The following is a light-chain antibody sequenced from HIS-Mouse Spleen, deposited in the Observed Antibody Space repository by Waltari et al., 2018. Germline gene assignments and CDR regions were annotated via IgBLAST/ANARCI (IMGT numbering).Light chain of an antibody. CDR1: SSNIGSNY. J-gene: IGLJ2*01. CDR3: AAWDDSLSGVV. Sequence: QSVLTQPPSASGTPGQRVTISCSGRSSNIGSNYVYWYQQLPGTAPQPLIYRNNQRPSGVPDRFSGSKSGTSASLAISGLRSEDEADYYCAAWDDSLSGVVFGGGTKLTVL. CDR2: RNN. V-gene: IGLV1-47*01.